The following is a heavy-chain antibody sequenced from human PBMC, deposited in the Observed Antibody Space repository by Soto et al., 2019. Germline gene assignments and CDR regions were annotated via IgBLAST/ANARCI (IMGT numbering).Heavy chain of an antibody. J-gene: IGHJ6*02. CDR1: GGSISSGGYY. Sequence: PSETLSLTCTVSGGSISSGGYYWSWIRQHPGKGLEWIGYIYYSGSTYYNPSLKSRVTISVDTSKNQFSLKLSSVTAADTAVYYCARSAGEWELLRDYYYYGMDVWGQGTTVTVSS. CDR3: ARSAGEWELLRDYYYYGMDV. CDR2: IYYSGST. D-gene: IGHD1-26*01. V-gene: IGHV4-31*03.